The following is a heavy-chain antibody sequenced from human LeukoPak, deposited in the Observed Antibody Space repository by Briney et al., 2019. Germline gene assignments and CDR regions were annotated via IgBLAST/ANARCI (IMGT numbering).Heavy chain of an antibody. CDR2: IYPGDSDT. J-gene: IGHJ4*02. Sequence: GESLKITCKGSGYSFTSYRIGWVRQMPGKGLEWMGIIYPGDSDTRYSPSFQGQVTISADKSISTAYLQWSSLKASDTAMYYCARRPVQLWISVGSEKLHYFDYWGQGTLVTVSS. V-gene: IGHV5-51*01. CDR3: ARRPVQLWISVGSEKLHYFDY. CDR1: GYSFTSYR. D-gene: IGHD5-18*01.